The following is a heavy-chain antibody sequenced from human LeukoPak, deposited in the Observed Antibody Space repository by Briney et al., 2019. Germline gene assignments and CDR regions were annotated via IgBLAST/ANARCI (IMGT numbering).Heavy chain of an antibody. CDR3: ARHLATVTASRQYYYYGMDV. D-gene: IGHD4-17*01. CDR1: GFSFTFTKNW. Sequence: GESLKISCKASGFSFTFTKNWIGWVRPVPGKGLEWVGIIYPVNSDIRYNPSFQGQVTISVDKSISTTYLQWSSLKASDTAIYYCARHLATVTASRQYYYYGMDVWGQGTTVTVSS. V-gene: IGHV5-51*01. J-gene: IGHJ6*02. CDR2: IYPVNSDI.